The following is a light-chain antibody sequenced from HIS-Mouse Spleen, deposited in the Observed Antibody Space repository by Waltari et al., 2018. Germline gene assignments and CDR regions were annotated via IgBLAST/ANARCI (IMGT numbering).Light chain of an antibody. CDR1: QGISSY. J-gene: IGKJ1*01. Sequence: DIQLTQSPSFLSASVGDRVTITCRASQGISSYLAWYQQKPGKAPKLLIYAASTLQSGVPSRFSGSGSGTEFTLTISSLQPEDFATYYCQQLNSYPPTFGKGTKVETK. V-gene: IGKV1-9*01. CDR2: AAS. CDR3: QQLNSYPPT.